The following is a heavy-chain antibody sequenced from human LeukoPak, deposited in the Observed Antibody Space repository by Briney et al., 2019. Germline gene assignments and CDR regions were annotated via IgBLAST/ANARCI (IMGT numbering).Heavy chain of an antibody. D-gene: IGHD3-10*01. CDR2: IYSGGST. J-gene: IGHJ4*02. CDR1: GFFRRSNY. Sequence: GSQRPSCATSGFFRRSNYMAWVRQASGEGPGWVFIIYSGGSTYYADSVKGRFTISRDNSKNTLSLQMNSLRVEDTAVYYCAREKGRGVISPYYDYWGQGTRVTVSS. V-gene: IGHV3-66*01. CDR3: AREKGRGVISPYYDY.